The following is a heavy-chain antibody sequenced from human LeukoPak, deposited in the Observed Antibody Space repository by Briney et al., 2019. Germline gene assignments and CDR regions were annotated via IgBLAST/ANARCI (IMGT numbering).Heavy chain of an antibody. Sequence: SETLSLTCTVSGGSISSSLYDWGWIRQYPGKNLEWLGSIYYTGTTHYNPSLKSRVTISVDTSKNQFSLKLSSVTAADTAVYYCARRWYSSGWYGTRAFDPWGQGTLVTVSS. CDR3: ARRWYSSGWYGTRAFDP. CDR1: GGSISSSLYD. V-gene: IGHV4-39*07. CDR2: IYYTGTT. D-gene: IGHD6-19*01. J-gene: IGHJ5*02.